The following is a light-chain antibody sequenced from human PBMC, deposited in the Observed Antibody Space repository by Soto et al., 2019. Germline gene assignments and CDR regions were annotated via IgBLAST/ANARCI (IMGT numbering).Light chain of an antibody. Sequence: ETVMTQSPVTLSVSPGERATLSCRASQSVGGNVAWYQQKPGQAPRLLMYATSTRATGIPAKFSGSGSGTHVTLTISSLQSEDSALYFCQQYSDWPPYTFGQGTKLEIK. J-gene: IGKJ2*01. CDR2: ATS. CDR1: QSVGGN. V-gene: IGKV3-15*01. CDR3: QQYSDWPPYT.